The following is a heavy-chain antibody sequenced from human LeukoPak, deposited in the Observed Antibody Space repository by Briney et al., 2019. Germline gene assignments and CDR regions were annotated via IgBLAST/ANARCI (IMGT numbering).Heavy chain of an antibody. D-gene: IGHD6-13*01. CDR2: IYHSGST. Sequence: PSETLSLTCTVSGGSISSYYWSWIRQPPGKGLEWIGYIYHSGSTYYNPSLKSRVTISVDRSKDQFSLKLSSVTAADTAVYYCARLQPGIAAAGTIFDYWGQGTLVTVSS. J-gene: IGHJ4*02. V-gene: IGHV4-59*12. CDR1: GGSISSYY. CDR3: ARLQPGIAAAGTIFDY.